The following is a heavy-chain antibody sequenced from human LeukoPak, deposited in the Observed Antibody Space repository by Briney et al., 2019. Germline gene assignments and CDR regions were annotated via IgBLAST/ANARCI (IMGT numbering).Heavy chain of an antibody. CDR2: IKNDGAVK. V-gene: IGHV3-7*01. D-gene: IGHD6-13*01. CDR3: AKDSYSRGDF. J-gene: IGHJ4*02. Sequence: GGSLRLSCAASGFTFSYDWMIWVRQAPGKGLEWVANIKNDGAVKNYVDSVKGRFTISRDNAKNSLYLQMNSLRAEDTAVYYCAKDSYSRGDFWGQGVLVTVSS. CDR1: GFTFSYDW.